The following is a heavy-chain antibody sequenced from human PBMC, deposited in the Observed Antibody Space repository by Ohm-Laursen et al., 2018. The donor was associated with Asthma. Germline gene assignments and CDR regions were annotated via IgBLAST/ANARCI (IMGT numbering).Heavy chain of an antibody. CDR2: IHHSGRT. D-gene: IGHD1-26*01. V-gene: IGHV4-39*07. CDR1: GGSISSGSYY. Sequence: SETLSLTCTVSGGSISSGSYYWSWIRQHPGKGLEWIGEIHHSGRTNYNPSLESRVSISVDKSKNQFSLKLSSVTAADTAVYYCARGRATFDYWGQGTLVTVSS. J-gene: IGHJ4*02. CDR3: ARGRATFDY.